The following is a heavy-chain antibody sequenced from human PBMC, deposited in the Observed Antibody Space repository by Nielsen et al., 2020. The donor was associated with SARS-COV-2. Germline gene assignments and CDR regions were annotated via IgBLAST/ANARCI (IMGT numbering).Heavy chain of an antibody. CDR2: IDTSNGNP. V-gene: IGHV7-4-1*02. CDR3: ARLYYDIGTGPGFGLDA. Sequence: ASVKVSCKASGYIFTHYAVSWVRQAPGQGLEWVGWIDTSNGNPTYAQGFEGRFVLSSDTSVRAASLQINDLKAEDTAVYYCARLYYDIGTGPGFGLDAWGQGTTVTVSS. J-gene: IGHJ6*02. D-gene: IGHD3/OR15-3a*01. CDR1: GYIFTHYA.